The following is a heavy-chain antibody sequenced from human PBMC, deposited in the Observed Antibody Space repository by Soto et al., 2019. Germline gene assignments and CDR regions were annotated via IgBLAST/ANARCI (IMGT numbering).Heavy chain of an antibody. V-gene: IGHV3-30-3*01. Sequence: QVQLVESGGGVVQPWRSLRLSCAASGFTISNDGMHWVRQAPGKGLEWVAVISYDGTITDYEDSVKGRFTISRDNSKNTLYLQMNSLRTEDTAVYYCATTRVGPCSSSICFSGIFDGMDVWGQGTTVTVSS. D-gene: IGHD2-2*01. J-gene: IGHJ6*02. CDR3: ATTRVGPCSSSICFSGIFDGMDV. CDR2: ISYDGTIT. CDR1: GFTISNDG.